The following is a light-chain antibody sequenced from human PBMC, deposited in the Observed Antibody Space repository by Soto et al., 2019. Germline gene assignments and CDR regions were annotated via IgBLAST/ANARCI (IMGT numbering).Light chain of an antibody. V-gene: IGKV3-15*01. J-gene: IGKJ2*01. Sequence: EVVLTQSPATLSVSPGDRATLSCRASQSVSRNLAWYQQKPGQAPRLLIYGASTRATGVPARFSGSVSATEFTLSISSLQSEDVAVYYCQQYGDWPPETFGQGTKLDI. CDR2: GAS. CDR1: QSVSRN. CDR3: QQYGDWPPET.